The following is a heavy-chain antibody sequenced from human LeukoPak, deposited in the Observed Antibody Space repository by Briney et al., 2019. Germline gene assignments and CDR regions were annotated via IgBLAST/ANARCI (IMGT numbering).Heavy chain of an antibody. D-gene: IGHD2-21*01. CDR3: ARDAPYAYCGGDCYSEGFLSGSDY. J-gene: IGHJ4*02. CDR1: GFTFSSYA. Sequence: GGSLRLSCAASGFTFSSYAMHWVRQAPGKGLEWVAVISYDGSNKYYADSVKGRFTISRDNSKNTLYLQMNSLRAEDTAVYYCARDAPYAYCGGDCYSEGFLSGSDYXGX. CDR2: ISYDGSNK. V-gene: IGHV3-30-3*01.